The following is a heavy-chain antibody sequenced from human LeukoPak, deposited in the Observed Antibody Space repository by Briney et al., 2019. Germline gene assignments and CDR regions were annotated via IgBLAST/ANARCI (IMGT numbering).Heavy chain of an antibody. Sequence: SVKVSCKASGGTFSSYAISWVRQAPGQGLEWMGGIIPIFGTANYAQKFQGRVTITADKSTSTAYMELSSLRSEDTAVYYCAVSGQWLVRAWFDPWGQGTLVTVSS. J-gene: IGHJ5*02. CDR1: GGTFSSYA. V-gene: IGHV1-69*06. CDR2: IIPIFGTA. D-gene: IGHD6-19*01. CDR3: AVSGQWLVRAWFDP.